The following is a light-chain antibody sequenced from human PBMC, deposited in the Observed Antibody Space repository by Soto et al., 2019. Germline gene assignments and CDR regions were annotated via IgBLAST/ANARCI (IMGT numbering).Light chain of an antibody. Sequence: DIQMTQSPSTLSASVGDRVTITCRASQSISSWLAWYQQKPGKAPKLLIDSASTLQSGVPSRFSGSRSGTEFTLTISSLQPEDFVTYYCQQYNSYPTTFGQGTKVDIK. V-gene: IGKV1-5*01. CDR2: SAS. CDR3: QQYNSYPTT. J-gene: IGKJ1*01. CDR1: QSISSW.